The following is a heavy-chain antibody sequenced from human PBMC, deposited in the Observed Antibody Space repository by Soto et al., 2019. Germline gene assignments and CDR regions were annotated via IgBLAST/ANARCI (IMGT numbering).Heavy chain of an antibody. CDR2: ISGSAYTI. Sequence: GGSLRLSCAASGFTFSSFAMSWVRQAPGKGLDWVSAISGSAYTIYYADSVKGRFTISRDNAKNTLYLQMNSLGVEDTALYYCSYDTFGDKDFWGQGTPVTVSS. J-gene: IGHJ4*02. D-gene: IGHD3-9*01. CDR3: SYDTFGDKDF. V-gene: IGHV3-23*01. CDR1: GFTFSSFA.